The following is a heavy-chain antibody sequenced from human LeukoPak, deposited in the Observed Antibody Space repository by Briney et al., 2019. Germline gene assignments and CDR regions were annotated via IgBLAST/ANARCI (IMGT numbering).Heavy chain of an antibody. CDR2: ISDNGDST. D-gene: IGHD3-10*01. CDR3: VKGRRPMADDAFDI. CDR1: GLAFSAYT. J-gene: IGHJ3*02. V-gene: IGHV3-64D*06. Sequence: GGSLRLSCSASGLAFSAYTIHWVRKAPGKGLKYVSAISDNGDSTYYADSVKGRFTISRDNSKNTLYLQMSSLRTEDTAMYYCVKGRRPMADDAFDIWGQGTMVTVSS.